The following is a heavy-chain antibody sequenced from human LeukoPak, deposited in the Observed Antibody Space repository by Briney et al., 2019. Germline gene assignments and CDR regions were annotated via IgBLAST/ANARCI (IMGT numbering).Heavy chain of an antibody. CDR2: ISGSGGST. CDR3: AKAVVSRGAFDI. J-gene: IGHJ3*02. V-gene: IGHV3-23*01. D-gene: IGHD2-21*01. Sequence: GGSLRLSCAASGFTFSSYVMSWVRQAPGKGLEWVSAISGSGGSTYYADSVKGRFTISRDNSKNTQYLQMNSLRAEDTAVYYCAKAVVSRGAFDIWGQGTMVTVSS. CDR1: GFTFSSYV.